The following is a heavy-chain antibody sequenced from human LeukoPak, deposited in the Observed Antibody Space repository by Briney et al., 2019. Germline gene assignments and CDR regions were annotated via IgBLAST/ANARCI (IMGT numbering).Heavy chain of an antibody. V-gene: IGHV4-31*03. Sequence: SETLSLTCTVSGGSISSGGYYWSWIRQHPGKGLEWIGYIYYSGSTYYNPSLKSRVTISVDTSKNQFSLKLSSVTAADTAVYYCARVKRDMTTVTMTFDYWGQGTLVTVSS. D-gene: IGHD4-17*01. CDR2: IYYSGST. CDR3: ARVKRDMTTVTMTFDY. CDR1: GGSISSGGYY. J-gene: IGHJ4*02.